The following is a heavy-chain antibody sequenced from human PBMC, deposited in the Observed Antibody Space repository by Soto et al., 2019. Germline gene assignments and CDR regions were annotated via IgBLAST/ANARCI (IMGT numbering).Heavy chain of an antibody. Sequence: ASVKVSCKASGYTFTGYYMHWVRQAPGQGLEWMGWINPNSGGTNYAQKFQGWVTMTRDTSISTAYMELSRLRSDDTAVYYCARGQRNCSGGSCYGYYYYYGMDVWGQGTTVTVSS. J-gene: IGHJ6*02. CDR1: GYTFTGYY. V-gene: IGHV1-2*04. CDR2: INPNSGGT. D-gene: IGHD2-15*01. CDR3: ARGQRNCSGGSCYGYYYYYGMDV.